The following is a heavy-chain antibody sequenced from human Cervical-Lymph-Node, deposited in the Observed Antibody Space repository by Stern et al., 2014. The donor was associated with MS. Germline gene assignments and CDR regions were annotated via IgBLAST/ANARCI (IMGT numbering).Heavy chain of an antibody. D-gene: IGHD3-3*01. J-gene: IGHJ4*02. CDR1: GGSINNGDYY. V-gene: IGHV4-31*03. Sequence: VQLVESGPGLVKPSQTLSLTCTVSGGSINNGDYYWSWIRQHPGKGLECIGYLFYSGSTYYNPSLKSRATISEDTSKNQFSLNLHSVTAADTAMYYCTSSRYEFWSGYRKAFYFDYWGQGAMVTVSS. CDR2: LFYSGST. CDR3: TSSRYEFWSGYRKAFYFDY.